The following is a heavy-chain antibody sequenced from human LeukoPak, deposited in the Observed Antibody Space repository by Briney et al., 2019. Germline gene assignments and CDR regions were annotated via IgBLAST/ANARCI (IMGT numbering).Heavy chain of an antibody. CDR1: GYTFTGYY. V-gene: IGHV1-46*01. D-gene: IGHD2/OR15-2a*01. Sequence: GASVKVSCKASGYTFTGYYMHWVRQAPGQGLEWMGIINPSGGSTSYAQKFQGRVTMTRDTSTSTVYMELSSLRSEDTAVYYCAKNKLGDAFDIWGQGTMVTVSS. J-gene: IGHJ3*02. CDR2: INPSGGST. CDR3: AKNKLGDAFDI.